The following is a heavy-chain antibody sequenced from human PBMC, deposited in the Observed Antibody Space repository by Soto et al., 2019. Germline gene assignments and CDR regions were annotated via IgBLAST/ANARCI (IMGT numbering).Heavy chain of an antibody. Sequence: QAQVVQSGAEVRKPGSSVKLSCKASEGTFNSYAIAWVRQAPGQGLEWMGGIIPYYNTLNYAQKFQDRVTITADDSTKTVDMELSSLRSDDTAVYFCASGASRLYPYFFDSWAQGTLVTVSS. CDR2: IIPYYNTL. CDR1: EGTFNSYA. V-gene: IGHV1-69*01. CDR3: ASGASRLYPYFFDS. J-gene: IGHJ4*02. D-gene: IGHD2-2*01.